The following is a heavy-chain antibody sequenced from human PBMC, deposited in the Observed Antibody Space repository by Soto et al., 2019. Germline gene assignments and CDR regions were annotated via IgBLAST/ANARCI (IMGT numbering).Heavy chain of an antibody. CDR1: GFPFPSSA. V-gene: IGHV1-58*01. CDR3: AAGRWELLYEFGY. Sequence: SVKGTCKASGFPFPSSAVPWVRQARGQRLEWIGWIVVGSGNTNYAQKFQERVTITRDMSTSTAYMELSSLRSEDTAVYYCAAGRWELLYEFGYWGQGALVTVSS. J-gene: IGHJ4*02. D-gene: IGHD1-26*01. CDR2: IVVGSGNT.